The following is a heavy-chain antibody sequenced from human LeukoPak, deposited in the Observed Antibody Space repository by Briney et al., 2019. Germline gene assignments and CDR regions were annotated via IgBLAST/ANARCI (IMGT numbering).Heavy chain of an antibody. Sequence: GGSLRLSCAASGFTFSDYSMHWVRQAPGKGLNWVAFIRYDGNNKYYADSVKGRFTISRDNAKNSVYLQMNSLRAEDTAVYYCARETYYGSGSYSDFALDYWGQGTLVTVSS. D-gene: IGHD3-10*01. J-gene: IGHJ4*02. CDR1: GFTFSDYS. V-gene: IGHV3-30*02. CDR3: ARETYYGSGSYSDFALDY. CDR2: IRYDGNNK.